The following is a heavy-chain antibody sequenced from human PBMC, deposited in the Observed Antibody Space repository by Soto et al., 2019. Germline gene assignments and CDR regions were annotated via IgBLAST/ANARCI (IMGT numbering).Heavy chain of an antibody. CDR2: INHSGSTNTGST. V-gene: IGHV4-34*01. D-gene: IGHD6-13*01. CDR3: ARATRGQSSSRFVP. J-gene: IGHJ5*02. Sequence: PSETLSLTCAVYGGSFSGYYWSWIRQPPGRGLEWIGEINHSGSTNTGSTNYNPSLKSRVTISVDTSKNQFSLNLSSVTAADTAVYYCARATRGQSSSRFVPWGQGTLVTVSS. CDR1: GGSFSGYY.